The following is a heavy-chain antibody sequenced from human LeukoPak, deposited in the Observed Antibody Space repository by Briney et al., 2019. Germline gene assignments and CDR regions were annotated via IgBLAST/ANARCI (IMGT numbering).Heavy chain of an antibody. D-gene: IGHD2-21*02. CDR2: ISSSSSTI. CDR1: GFTFSSYS. CDR3: ARDSGPAIVVVTASDAFDI. Sequence: PGGSLRLSCAASGFTFSSYSMNWVRQAPGKGLEWVSYISSSSSTIYYADSVRGRFTISRDNAKNSLYLQMNSLRDEDTAVYYCARDSGPAIVVVTASDAFDIWGQGTMVTVSS. V-gene: IGHV3-48*02. J-gene: IGHJ3*02.